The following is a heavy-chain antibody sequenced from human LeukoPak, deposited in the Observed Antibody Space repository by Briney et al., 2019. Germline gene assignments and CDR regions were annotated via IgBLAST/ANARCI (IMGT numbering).Heavy chain of an antibody. CDR2: LSSSSSSTM. D-gene: IGHD4-17*01. J-gene: IGHJ4*02. CDR1: GFTFSSYS. V-gene: IGHV3-48*02. Sequence: GGSLRLSCAASGFTFSSYSMSWVRQAPGKGLEWVSFLSSSSSSTMFYADSVKGRFTISRDNGKNSLYLQMNSLRDEDTAVYYCARTVTSFYYFDYWGQGALVTVSS. CDR3: ARTVTSFYYFDY.